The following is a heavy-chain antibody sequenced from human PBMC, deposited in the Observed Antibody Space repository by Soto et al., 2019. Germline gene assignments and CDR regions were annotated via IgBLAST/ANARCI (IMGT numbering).Heavy chain of an antibody. CDR2: IYSGGST. V-gene: IGHV3-53*01. CDR3: ARDRVESGYPEYFQH. Sequence: GGSLRLSCVASGFTVSGIYMSWVRQAPGKGLEWVSLIYSGGSTYYADSVKGRFTISRDNSKNTLYLQMNSLRAEDTAVYYCARDRVESGYPEYFQHWGQGTLVTVSS. D-gene: IGHD3-22*01. CDR1: GFTVSGIY. J-gene: IGHJ1*01.